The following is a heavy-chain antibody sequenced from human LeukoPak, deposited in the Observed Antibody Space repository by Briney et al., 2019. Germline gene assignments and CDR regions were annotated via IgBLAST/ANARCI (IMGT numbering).Heavy chain of an antibody. J-gene: IGHJ4*02. CDR1: GYSFTSYW. CDR3: ARQGYGDYSDY. Sequence: GESLKISCKGSGYSFTSYWISWARQMPGKGLEWMGRIDPSDSYTNYSPSFQGHVTISADRSISTAYLQWSSLKASDTAMYYCARQGYGDYSDYWGQGTLVTVSS. CDR2: IDPSDSYT. D-gene: IGHD4-17*01. V-gene: IGHV5-10-1*01.